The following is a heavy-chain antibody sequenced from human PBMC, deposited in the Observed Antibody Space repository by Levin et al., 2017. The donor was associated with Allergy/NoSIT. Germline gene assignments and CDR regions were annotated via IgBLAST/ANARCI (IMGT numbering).Heavy chain of an antibody. Sequence: SETLSLTCAVYGGSFSGYYWSWIRQPPGKGLEWIGEINHSGSTNYNPSLKSRVTISVDTSKNQFSLKLSSVTAADTAVYYCARALHRGYCSGGSCPGGDFDYWGQGTLVTVSS. CDR3: ARALHRGYCSGGSCPGGDFDY. CDR1: GGSFSGYY. J-gene: IGHJ4*02. CDR2: INHSGST. V-gene: IGHV4-34*01. D-gene: IGHD2-15*01.